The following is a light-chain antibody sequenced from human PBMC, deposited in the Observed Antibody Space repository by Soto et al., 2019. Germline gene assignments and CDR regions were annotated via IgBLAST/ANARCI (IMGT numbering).Light chain of an antibody. CDR2: DVS. CDR1: QSISSY. CDR3: QQYHRYST. Sequence: DIQMTQSPSSLSASVGDRVTITCRASQSISSYLNWYQQKPGKAPKLLIYDVSTLDSGVPSRFSGSASGTEFTLTISYLESDDFATYYCQQYHRYSTFGQGTKVDIK. V-gene: IGKV1-5*01. J-gene: IGKJ1*01.